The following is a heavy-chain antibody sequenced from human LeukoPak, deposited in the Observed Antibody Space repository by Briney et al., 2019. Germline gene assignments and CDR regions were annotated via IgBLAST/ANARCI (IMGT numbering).Heavy chain of an antibody. V-gene: IGHV1-69*01. CDR3: ARATTMVRGVIITQDSRDAFDI. CDR2: IIPIFGTA. Sequence: PVKVSCTASGGTFSSYAISWVRQAPGQGLEWMGGIIPIFGTANYAQKFQGRVTITADESTSTAYMELSSLRSEDTAVYYCARATTMVRGVIITQDSRDAFDIWGQGTMVTVSS. CDR1: GGTFSSYA. D-gene: IGHD3-10*01. J-gene: IGHJ3*02.